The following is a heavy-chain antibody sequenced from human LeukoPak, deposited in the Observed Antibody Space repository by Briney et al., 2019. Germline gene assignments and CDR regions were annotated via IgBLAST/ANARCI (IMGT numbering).Heavy chain of an antibody. Sequence: SETLSLTCTVSGGSISTYSYYWGWIRQPPGKGLEWIGSIYYSGSTYYNPSLKSRVTISADTSKNQFSLKLSSVTAADTAVYYCARRPRGGMIVDSYWYFDLWGRGTLVTVSS. CDR3: ARRPRGGMIVDSYWYFDL. CDR1: GGSISTYSYY. V-gene: IGHV4-39*01. CDR2: IYYSGST. D-gene: IGHD3-22*01. J-gene: IGHJ2*01.